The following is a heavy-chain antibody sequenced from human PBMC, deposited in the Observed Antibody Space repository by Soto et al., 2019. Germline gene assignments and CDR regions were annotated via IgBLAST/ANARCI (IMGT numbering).Heavy chain of an antibody. CDR2: IYHSGST. Sequence: QLQLQESGSGLVKPSQTLSLTCAVSGGSISSGGYSWSWIRQPPGKGLEWIGYIYHSGSTYYNPSLKSRVTISVDRSKNQFSLKLSSVTAADTAVYYCARVGYYGSGSYYFDYWGQGTLVTVSS. CDR3: ARVGYYGSGSYYFDY. J-gene: IGHJ4*02. CDR1: GGSISSGGYS. D-gene: IGHD3-10*01. V-gene: IGHV4-30-2*01.